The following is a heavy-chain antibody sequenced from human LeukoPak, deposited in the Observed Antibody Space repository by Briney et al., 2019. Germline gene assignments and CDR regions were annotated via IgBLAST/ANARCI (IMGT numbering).Heavy chain of an antibody. CDR1: GLDFSSNW. CDR3: AKDHYWSIDY. D-gene: IGHD3-3*01. V-gene: IGHV3-74*01. CDR2: IKGDGIST. J-gene: IGHJ4*02. Sequence: GGSLRLSCAASGLDFSSNWMHWVRHAPGQGLVWVSRIKGDGISTNYADSVKGRFTISRDIAKNTLYLQMNSLRAEDTGVYYCAKDHYWSIDYWGRGTLVTVSS.